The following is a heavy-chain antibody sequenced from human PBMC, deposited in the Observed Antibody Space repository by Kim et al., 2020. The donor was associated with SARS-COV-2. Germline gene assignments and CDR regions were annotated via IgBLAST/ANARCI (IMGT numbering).Heavy chain of an antibody. J-gene: IGHJ4*02. CDR3: ARDGRRYSSGWYFDY. Sequence: NPSLKSRVTMSVDTSKNQFSLKLSSVTAADTAVYYCARDGRRYSSGWYFDYWGQGTLVTVSS. V-gene: IGHV4-4*07. D-gene: IGHD6-19*01.